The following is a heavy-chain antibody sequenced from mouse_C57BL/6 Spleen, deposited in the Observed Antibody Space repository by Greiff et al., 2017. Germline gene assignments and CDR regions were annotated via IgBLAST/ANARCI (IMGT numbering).Heavy chain of an antibody. D-gene: IGHD2-4*01. J-gene: IGHJ2*01. CDR1: GYSITSGYY. V-gene: IGHV3-6*01. CDR3: ARGDYDYDCFDY. Sequence: EVKLLESGPGLVKPSQSLSLTCSVTGYSITSGYYWNWIRQFPGNKLEWMGDISYDGSNNYNPSLKNRISITRDTSKNQFFLKLNSVTTEATATYYGARGDYDYDCFDYWGQGTTLTVSS. CDR2: ISYDGSN.